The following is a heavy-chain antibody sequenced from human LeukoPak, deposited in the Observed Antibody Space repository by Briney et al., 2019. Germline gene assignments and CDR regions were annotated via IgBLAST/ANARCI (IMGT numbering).Heavy chain of an antibody. J-gene: IGHJ4*02. D-gene: IGHD4-11*01. V-gene: IGHV3-20*04. CDR2: INWNGGST. Sequence: VGSLRLSCAASGFTFDDYGMSWVRQAPGKGLEWVSGINWNGGSTGYADSLKGRFTISRDNAKNSLYLQMNSLRAEDTALYYCARERYTVTKYNLDYWGQGTLVTVSS. CDR1: GFTFDDYG. CDR3: ARERYTVTKYNLDY.